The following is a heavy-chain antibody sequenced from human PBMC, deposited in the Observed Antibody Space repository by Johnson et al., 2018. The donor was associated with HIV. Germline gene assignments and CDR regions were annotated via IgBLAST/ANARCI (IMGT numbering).Heavy chain of an antibody. CDR1: GFTFSSYA. D-gene: IGHD6-13*01. V-gene: IGHV3-23*04. J-gene: IGHJ3*02. CDR3: ARENSSWYRGGAFDI. Sequence: VQLVESGGGLVQPGGSLRLSCAASGFTFSSYAMSWVRQAPGKGLEWVSAISGSGDSIYYADSVKGRFTISRANSKNTLYLQMNSLRAEDTAVYYCARENSSWYRGGAFDIWGQGTMVTVSS. CDR2: ISGSGDSI.